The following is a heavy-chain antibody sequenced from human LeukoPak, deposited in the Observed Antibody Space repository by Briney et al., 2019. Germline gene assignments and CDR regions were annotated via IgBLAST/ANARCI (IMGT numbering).Heavy chain of an antibody. V-gene: IGHV7-4-1*02. CDR3: ARGSGHYDFWSGPTPPFDY. Sequence: ASVKVSCKASGYTFTSYAMNWVRQAPGQGLEWMGWINTNTGNPTCAQGFTGRFVFSLDTSVSTAYLQISSLKAEGTAVYYCARGSGHYDFWSGPTPPFDYWGQGTLVTVSS. CDR1: GYTFTSYA. D-gene: IGHD3-3*01. CDR2: INTNTGNP. J-gene: IGHJ4*02.